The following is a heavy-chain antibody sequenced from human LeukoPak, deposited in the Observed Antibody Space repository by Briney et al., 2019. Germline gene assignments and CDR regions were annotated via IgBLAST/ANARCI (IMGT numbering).Heavy chain of an antibody. CDR1: GGSISSYY. CDR2: IYYSGST. Sequence: PSETLSLTCTVSGGSISSYYWGWIRQPPGKGLEWIGSIYYSGSTYYNPSLKSRVTISVDTSKNQFSLKLSSVTAADTAVYYCARHHDFWSGYDLGYFDYWGQGTLVTVSS. V-gene: IGHV4-39*01. J-gene: IGHJ4*02. CDR3: ARHHDFWSGYDLGYFDY. D-gene: IGHD3-3*01.